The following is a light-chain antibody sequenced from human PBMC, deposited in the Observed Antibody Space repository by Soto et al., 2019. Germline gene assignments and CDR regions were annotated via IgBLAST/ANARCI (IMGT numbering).Light chain of an antibody. Sequence: DIQMTQSPSTLSASVGDRVTITCRARQRINEWLAWYQKKPGEAPKILTYDASDLQSGVPSRFSGSGSGTEFTLTISSLQPDDLATYYCQETNYHTFGQGTKLEIK. V-gene: IGKV1-5*01. CDR1: QRINEW. CDR2: DAS. CDR3: QETNYHT. J-gene: IGKJ2*01.